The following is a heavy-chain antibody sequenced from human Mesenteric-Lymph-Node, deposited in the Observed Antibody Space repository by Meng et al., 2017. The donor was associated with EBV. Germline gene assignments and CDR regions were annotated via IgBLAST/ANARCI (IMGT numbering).Heavy chain of an antibody. V-gene: IGHV1-18*01. CDR2: ISAYNGNT. J-gene: IGHJ4*02. Sequence: VRLVQCGVEVKEPGDSVMVSCKASGYTYTSYGIIWVRQAPGQGLEWVGWISAYNGNTNYAQKVQGRVTMTTDTSTTTAYMELRRLRSDDTAVYYCAREGDWTTFDYWGQGALVTVSS. D-gene: IGHD3/OR15-3a*01. CDR3: AREGDWTTFDY. CDR1: GYTYTSYG.